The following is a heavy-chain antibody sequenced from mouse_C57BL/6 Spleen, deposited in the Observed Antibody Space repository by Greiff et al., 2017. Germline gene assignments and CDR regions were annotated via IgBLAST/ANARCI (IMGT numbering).Heavy chain of an antibody. CDR3: ARSGAMDY. Sequence: EVQLQQSGPELVKPGASVKISCKASGYKFTDYYMNWVKQSHGKSLEWIGDINPNNGGTSYNQKFKGKATLTVDKSSSTAYMELRSLTSEDSAVYYCARSGAMDYWGQGTSVTVSS. J-gene: IGHJ4*01. D-gene: IGHD3-2*02. CDR1: GYKFTDYY. CDR2: INPNNGGT. V-gene: IGHV1-26*01.